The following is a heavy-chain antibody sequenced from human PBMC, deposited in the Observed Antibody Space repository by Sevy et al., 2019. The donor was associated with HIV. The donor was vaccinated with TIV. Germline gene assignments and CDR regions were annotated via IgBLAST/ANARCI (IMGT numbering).Heavy chain of an antibody. J-gene: IGHJ3*01. CDR2: IVVGSGVT. Sequence: ASVKVSCKASGFTFTSSAVQWVRQTRGQRLQWIGWIVVGSGVTNYPQSFQERVSIIGDMSTSTVYMEVTSLTSDDTAIYYDVAEDMSTFGGQFRVFDFWGQGTVVTVSS. V-gene: IGHV1-58*01. CDR3: VAEDMSTFGGQFRVFDF. CDR1: GFTFTSSA. D-gene: IGHD3-16*01.